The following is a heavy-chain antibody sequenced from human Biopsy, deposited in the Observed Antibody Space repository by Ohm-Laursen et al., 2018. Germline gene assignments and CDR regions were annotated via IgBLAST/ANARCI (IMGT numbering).Heavy chain of an antibody. Sequence: SLRLSCAASGFTFSSYAMSWVRQAPGKGLEWVAVIWYDGSNKYSADSVKGRFSISRDNSKNKVYLQMNSLRAADTAVYYCARDRCYGSESYYSHYNMDVWGQGTTVSVSS. D-gene: IGHD3-10*01. CDR3: ARDRCYGSESYYSHYNMDV. J-gene: IGHJ6*02. CDR2: IWYDGSNK. CDR1: GFTFSSYA. V-gene: IGHV3-33*08.